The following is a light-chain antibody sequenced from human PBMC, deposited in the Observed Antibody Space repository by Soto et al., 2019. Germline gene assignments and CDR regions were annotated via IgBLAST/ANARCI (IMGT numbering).Light chain of an antibody. CDR3: SSYTSRSTWV. CDR2: DVS. J-gene: IGLJ3*02. CDR1: SSDVGGYNY. V-gene: IGLV2-14*01. Sequence: QSVLTQPASVSGSPGQSITISCTGSSSDVGGYNYVSWYQQHPGKAHKLMIYDVSNRPSGVSNRFSGSKSGNTASLTISGLQAEDEADYYCSSYTSRSTWVFGGGTKLTVL.